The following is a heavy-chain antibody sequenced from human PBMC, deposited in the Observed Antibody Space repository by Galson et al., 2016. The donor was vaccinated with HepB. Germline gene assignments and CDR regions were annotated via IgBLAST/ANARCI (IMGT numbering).Heavy chain of an antibody. CDR1: GYALTTYH. V-gene: IGHV1-46*03. D-gene: IGHD2-8*02. J-gene: IGHJ6*02. CDR2: INPAGGST. CDR3: ARDLVGSPRTGYGMDV. Sequence: SVKVSCKASGYALTTYHMHWVRQAPGQGLEWMGIINPAGGSTSYAQRFQGRITMTTDTPTSAVFMELSSLRSEDTAVYYCARDLVGSPRTGYGMDVWGQGTTVTVSS.